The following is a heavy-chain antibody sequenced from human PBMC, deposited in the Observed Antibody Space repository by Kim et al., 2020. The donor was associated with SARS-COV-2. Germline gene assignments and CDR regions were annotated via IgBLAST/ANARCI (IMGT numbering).Heavy chain of an antibody. Sequence: SETLSLTCTVSGGSISNYYWSWIRQPPGKGLEWIGYIYYSGSTNYNPSLKSRVTISVDTSKNQFSLRLSSVTAADTAVYYCARPRYGELALFDYWGQGTLVTVSS. CDR1: GGSISNYY. D-gene: IGHD1-26*01. CDR2: IYYSGST. J-gene: IGHJ4*02. V-gene: IGHV4-59*13. CDR3: ARPRYGELALFDY.